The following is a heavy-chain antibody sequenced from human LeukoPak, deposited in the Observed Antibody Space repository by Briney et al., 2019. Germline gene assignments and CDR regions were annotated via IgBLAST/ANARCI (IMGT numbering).Heavy chain of an antibody. CDR1: GFTFSNSA. CDR3: VRGDSSSPAGYFDY. J-gene: IGHJ4*02. Sequence: PGGSLRLSCAASGFTFSNSAMSWVRQAPGKGLEWVSALSGGGVSTYYADSVKGRFTISRDNSKNTLYLQMNSLRTEDAAVYTCVRGDSSSPAGYFDYWGQGTPVTVSS. D-gene: IGHD6-13*01. CDR2: LSGGGVST. V-gene: IGHV3-23*01.